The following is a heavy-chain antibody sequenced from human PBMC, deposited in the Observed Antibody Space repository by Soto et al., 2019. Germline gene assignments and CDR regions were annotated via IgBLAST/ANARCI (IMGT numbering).Heavy chain of an antibody. V-gene: IGHV3-15*07. CDR3: VASGTFRLPIFDH. J-gene: IGHJ4*02. D-gene: IGHD3-9*01. CDR1: GITFIYAW. Sequence: PGGSLRLSCAASGITFIYAWMDWVRQAPGKRLEWVGRIKSQASGGTIDYAAPVKGRFTISRDNSKNTLYLQMDSLRIDDTAEYFCVASGTFRLPIFDHWGQGALVTVSS. CDR2: IKSQASGGTI.